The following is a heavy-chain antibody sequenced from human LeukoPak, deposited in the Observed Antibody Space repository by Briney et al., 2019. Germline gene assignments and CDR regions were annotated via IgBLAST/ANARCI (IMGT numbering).Heavy chain of an antibody. CDR3: AKVPYYYDSSGSLAFDI. J-gene: IGHJ3*02. CDR2: IWYDGSNK. Sequence: PGRSLRLSCAASGFTFSSYGMHWVRQAPGKGLEWVAVIWYDGSNKYYADSVKGRFIISRDNSKNTLYLQMNSLRAEDTAVYYCAKVPYYYDSSGSLAFDIWGQGTMVTVSS. CDR1: GFTFSSYG. V-gene: IGHV3-33*06. D-gene: IGHD3-22*01.